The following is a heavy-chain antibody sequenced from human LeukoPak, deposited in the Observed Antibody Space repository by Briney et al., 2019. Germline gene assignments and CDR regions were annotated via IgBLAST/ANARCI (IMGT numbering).Heavy chain of an antibody. J-gene: IGHJ4*02. CDR1: GGSISTYY. CDR2: IYYSGST. Sequence: SETLSLTCTVSGGSISTYYWSWIRQPPGKGLEWIGYIYYSGSTNYNPSLKSRVTISIDTSKKQFSLKLSSVTAADTAVYYCARRCSGASCCDYWGQGTLVTVSS. V-gene: IGHV4-59*08. CDR3: ARRCSGASCCDY. D-gene: IGHD2-15*01.